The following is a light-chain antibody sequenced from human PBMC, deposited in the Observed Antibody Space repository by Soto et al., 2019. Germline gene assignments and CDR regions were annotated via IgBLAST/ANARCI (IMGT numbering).Light chain of an antibody. Sequence: EIVMTQSPATLSVSPGERATLSCRASQSVSNRLAWYQQRPGHAPRLLIYRASARATGIPARFSGSGSGTEFTLTISSLQSEDFAIYYCQQSSDWPRTFGQGTKVEIK. CDR1: QSVSNR. CDR2: RAS. CDR3: QQSSDWPRT. V-gene: IGKV3-15*01. J-gene: IGKJ1*01.